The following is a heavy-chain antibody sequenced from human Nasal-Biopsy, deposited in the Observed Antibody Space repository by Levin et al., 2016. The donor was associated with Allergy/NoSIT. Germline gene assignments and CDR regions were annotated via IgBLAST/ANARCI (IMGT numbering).Heavy chain of an antibody. J-gene: IGHJ6*02. CDR2: ISSVDNTM. D-gene: IGHD3-10*01. V-gene: IGHV3-48*03. CDR3: ARVGSGLYYGMDV. CDR1: GFTFSSYE. Sequence: GESLKISCAASGFTFSSYEMNWVRLAPGKGLEWVSYISSVDNTMYYADSVKGRFTISRDNAKNTLYLQMNSLGVEDTAVYYCARVGSGLYYGMDVWGQGTTVTVSS.